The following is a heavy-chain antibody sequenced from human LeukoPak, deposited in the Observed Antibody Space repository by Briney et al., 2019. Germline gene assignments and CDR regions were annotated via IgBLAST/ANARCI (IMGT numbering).Heavy chain of an antibody. D-gene: IGHD3-22*01. CDR2: IYYSGST. J-gene: IGHJ4*02. CDR3: ARRDTVTVAEAFDY. V-gene: IGHV4-59*08. Sequence: PSETLSLTCTVSGGSISSYYWSWIRQPPGKGLEWIGYIYYSGSTNYNPSLKSRVTISVDTSKNQFSLRLNSVTAADTAVYYCARRDTVTVAEAFDYWGQGTLVTVSS. CDR1: GGSISSYY.